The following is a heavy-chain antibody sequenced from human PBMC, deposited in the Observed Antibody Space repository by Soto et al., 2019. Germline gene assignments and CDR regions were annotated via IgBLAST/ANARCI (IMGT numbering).Heavy chain of an antibody. D-gene: IGHD3-16*01. CDR1: GGSISSSSYY. CDR3: ARQAGGAFDI. Sequence: SETLSLTCTVSGGSISSSSYYWGWIRQPPGKGLEWIGSIYYSGSTYYNPSLKSRVTISLDTSKNQFSLKLSSVTAADTAVYYCARQAGGAFDIWGQGTMVTVSS. J-gene: IGHJ3*02. V-gene: IGHV4-39*01. CDR2: IYYSGST.